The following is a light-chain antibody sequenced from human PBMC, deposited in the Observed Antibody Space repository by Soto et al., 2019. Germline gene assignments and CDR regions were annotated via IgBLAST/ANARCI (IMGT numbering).Light chain of an antibody. CDR2: GAS. J-gene: IGKJ1*01. V-gene: IGKV3-20*01. Sequence: EIVLTQSPGTLSLSPGERATLSCRASQSVSSSYLAWYQQKPGQAPRLLIYGASSRATGIPDRFSGSWSGTYFTITISRLEPEDFAVYYCQQYGSSRTFGQGTKVEIK. CDR3: QQYGSSRT. CDR1: QSVSSSY.